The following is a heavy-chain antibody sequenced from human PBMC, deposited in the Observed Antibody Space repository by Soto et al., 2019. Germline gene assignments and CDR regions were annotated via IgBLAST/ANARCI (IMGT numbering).Heavy chain of an antibody. CDR3: GRVVGKVRPNWFDP. Sequence: PSETLSLTCAVYGGSFSGYYWSWIRQPPGKGLEWIGEINHSGSTNYNPSLKSRVTISVDTSKNQFSLKLSSVTAADTAVYYCGRVVGKVRPNWFDPWGQGTLVTVSS. J-gene: IGHJ5*02. D-gene: IGHD3-10*01. V-gene: IGHV4-34*01. CDR2: INHSGST. CDR1: GGSFSGYY.